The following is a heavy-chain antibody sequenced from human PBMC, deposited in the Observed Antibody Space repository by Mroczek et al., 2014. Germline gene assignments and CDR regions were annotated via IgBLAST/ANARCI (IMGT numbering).Heavy chain of an antibody. Sequence: VQLVESGGGLVQPGGSLRLSCAASGFTFSSYAMSWVRQAPGKGLEWVSVISGSGGSTYYADSVKGRFTISRDNSKNTLYLQMNSLRAEDTAVYYCAKDRGSKGYYDFWSGSLWDYWGQGTLVTVSS. V-gene: IGHV3-23*04. CDR1: GFTFSSYA. J-gene: IGHJ4*02. CDR2: ISGSGGST. CDR3: AKDRGSKGYYDFWSGSLWDY. D-gene: IGHD3-3*01.